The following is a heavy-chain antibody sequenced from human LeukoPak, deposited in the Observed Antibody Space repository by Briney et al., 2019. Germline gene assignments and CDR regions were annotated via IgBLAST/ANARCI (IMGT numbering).Heavy chain of an antibody. CDR3: ARDMSRDWNDGGDY. Sequence: GGSLRLSCAASGFTFSSYSMNWVRQAPGKGLEWVSSISSSSSYIYYADLVKGRFTISRDNAKNSLYLQMNSLRAEDTAVYYCARDMSRDWNDGGDYWGQGTLVTVSS. CDR1: GFTFSSYS. D-gene: IGHD1-1*01. CDR2: ISSSSSYI. J-gene: IGHJ4*02. V-gene: IGHV3-21*01.